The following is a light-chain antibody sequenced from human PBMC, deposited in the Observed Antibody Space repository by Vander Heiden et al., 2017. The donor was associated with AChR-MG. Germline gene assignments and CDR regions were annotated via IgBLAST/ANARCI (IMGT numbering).Light chain of an antibody. CDR2: DVT. V-gene: IGLV2-14*01. CDR3: ISYTSSALCV. Sequence: QSALTQPPSVSGSPGQSTTIPCTGTSSDNGGYNYIAWYQQHRGRAPEVMVYDVTLQPSGGSNRCSGCKSGNTAALTTSGRQAEEDADYYCISYTSSALCVFGAGTKVTVL. J-gene: IGLJ1*01. CDR1: SSDNGGYNY.